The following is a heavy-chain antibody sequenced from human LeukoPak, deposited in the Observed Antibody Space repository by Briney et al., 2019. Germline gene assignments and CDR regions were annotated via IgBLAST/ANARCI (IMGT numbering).Heavy chain of an antibody. Sequence: SETLSLTCSVSGASVSSGNYFWTWIRQPTGKGLEWIGRLSTRGNTNYNPSLESRVTISVDTSKNQFSLQLRSVTAADTAVYYCTRALCINGVCEWFDPWGQGTLVTVSS. CDR1: GASVSSGNYF. CDR3: TRALCINGVCEWFDP. J-gene: IGHJ5*02. V-gene: IGHV4-61*02. D-gene: IGHD2-8*01. CDR2: LSTRGNT.